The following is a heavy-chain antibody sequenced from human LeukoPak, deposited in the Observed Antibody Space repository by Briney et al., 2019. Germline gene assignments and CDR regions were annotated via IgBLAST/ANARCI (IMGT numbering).Heavy chain of an antibody. J-gene: IGHJ4*02. CDR1: GGTFSSYA. Sequence: SVKVSCKASGGTFSSYAISWVRQAPGQGLEWMGRIIPIFGTANYAQKLQGRVTMTTDTSTSTAYMELRSLRSDDTAVYYCARDRADGSYLPDYWGQGTLVTVSS. CDR2: IIPIFGTA. D-gene: IGHD1-26*01. V-gene: IGHV1-69*05. CDR3: ARDRADGSYLPDY.